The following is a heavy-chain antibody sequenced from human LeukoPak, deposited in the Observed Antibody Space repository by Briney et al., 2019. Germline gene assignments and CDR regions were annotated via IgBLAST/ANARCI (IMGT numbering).Heavy chain of an antibody. Sequence: GGSLRLSCAASGFTLSDYYMSRIRQAPGKGLEWVSYISSSGSTIYYADSVKGRFTISRDNAKNSLYLQMNSLRAEDTAVYYCARAIYDYVWGSHRLDAFDIWGQGTMVTVSS. CDR2: ISSSGSTI. J-gene: IGHJ3*02. CDR3: ARAIYDYVWGSHRLDAFDI. V-gene: IGHV3-11*01. D-gene: IGHD3-16*02. CDR1: GFTLSDYY.